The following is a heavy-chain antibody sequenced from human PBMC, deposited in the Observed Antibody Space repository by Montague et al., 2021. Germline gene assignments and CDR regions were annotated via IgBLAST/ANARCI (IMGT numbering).Heavy chain of an antibody. CDR1: GGPFSGYF. CDR3: ARDTWFRENLSSLYYYGIDV. Sequence: SETLSLTCGVYGGPFSGYFWTWIRQPPGKGLEWVGEINHSGDAIYNPSLENRVTMTVDTSKRQFSLRLTSLTAADTAIYYCARDTWFRENLSSLYYYGIDVWGQGTTVTVSS. V-gene: IGHV4-34*01. D-gene: IGHD3-10*01. J-gene: IGHJ6*02. CDR2: INHSGDA.